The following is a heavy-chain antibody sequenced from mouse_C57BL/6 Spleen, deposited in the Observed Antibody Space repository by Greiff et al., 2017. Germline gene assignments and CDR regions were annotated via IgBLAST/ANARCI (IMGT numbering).Heavy chain of an antibody. CDR2: IYPRSGNT. CDR1: GYTFTSYG. V-gene: IGHV1-81*01. D-gene: IGHD1-1*01. J-gene: IGHJ2*01. CDR3: ARGKDYYGSSLSYYFDY. Sequence: VKLQESGAELARPGASVKLSCKASGYTFTSYGISWVKQRTGQGLEWIGEIYPRSGNTYYNEKFKGKATLTADKSSSTAYMELRSLTSEDSAVYFCARGKDYYGSSLSYYFDYWGQGTTLTVSS.